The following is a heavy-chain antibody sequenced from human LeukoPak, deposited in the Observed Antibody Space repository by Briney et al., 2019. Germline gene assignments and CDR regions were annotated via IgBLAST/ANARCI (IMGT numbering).Heavy chain of an antibody. D-gene: IGHD3-22*01. CDR3: ARNFHMKGLFP. J-gene: IGHJ5*02. V-gene: IGHV1-2*02. CDR2: INSDSGFT. Sequence: GASVKVSCKASRYTFTVYYMNWVRQAPGQGLEWMGWINSDSGFTKYAQKFQGRVTMTRDTSITTVYMDLTRLTSDDTAVYYCARNFHMKGLFPWVQGTLVTVSS. CDR1: RYTFTVYY.